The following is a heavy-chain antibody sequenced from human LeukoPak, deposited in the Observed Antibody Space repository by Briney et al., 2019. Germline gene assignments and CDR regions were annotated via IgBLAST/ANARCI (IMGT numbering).Heavy chain of an antibody. CDR3: TRAASDCSSTSCFTRYFQH. J-gene: IGHJ1*01. V-gene: IGHV3-30-3*01. D-gene: IGHD2-2*01. CDR2: ISNDGSNK. Sequence: GGSLRLSCAASGFTFSSYAMSWVRQAPGKGLEWVAVISNDGSNKYYAASVKGRFTISRDNSKNTLYLQMNSLRAEDTAVYYCTRAASDCSSTSCFTRYFQHWGQGTLVTVSS. CDR1: GFTFSSYA.